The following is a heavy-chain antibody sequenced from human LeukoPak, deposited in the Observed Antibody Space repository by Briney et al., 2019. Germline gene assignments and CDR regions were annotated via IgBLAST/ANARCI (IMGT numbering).Heavy chain of an antibody. V-gene: IGHV3-21*01. CDR3: ASFPFGGPVDP. Sequence: GGSLRLSGAASGFTFSAYTMNWVRQAPGKGLEWVSSISSSSDYIYYADSVKGRFTISRDNAKNSLYLQMNSLRAEDTAVYYCASFPFGGPVDPWGQGTLVTVSS. CDR1: GFTFSAYT. D-gene: IGHD4-23*01. CDR2: ISSSSDYI. J-gene: IGHJ5*02.